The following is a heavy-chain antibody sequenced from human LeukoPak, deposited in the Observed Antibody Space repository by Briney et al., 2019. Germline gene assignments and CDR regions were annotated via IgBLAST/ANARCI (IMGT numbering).Heavy chain of an antibody. CDR1: GFTFTTYG. Sequence: GGSLRLSCAASGFTFTTYGMHWVRQAPGKGLEWVAIIWYDGSNKYYADSVKGRFTTSRDNSKNTLYLQMNSLRAEDTAVYYCAKELAAAGDYWGQGTLVTVSS. J-gene: IGHJ4*02. CDR2: IWYDGSNK. CDR3: AKELAAAGDY. V-gene: IGHV3-30*02. D-gene: IGHD6-13*01.